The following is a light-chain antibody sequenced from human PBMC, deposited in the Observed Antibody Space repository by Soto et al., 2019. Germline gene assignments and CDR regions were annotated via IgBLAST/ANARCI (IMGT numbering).Light chain of an antibody. CDR1: QPVSSNF. Sequence: VLTQSPGTLSLSPGESATLSCRASQPVSSNFLAWYQQKPGQAPRLLIYGVSSRASGIPDRFFGSGSGTDFTLTINRLETDDSAVYYCQQYGGSPFTFGPGTKVDIK. J-gene: IGKJ3*01. V-gene: IGKV3-20*01. CDR3: QQYGGSPFT. CDR2: GVS.